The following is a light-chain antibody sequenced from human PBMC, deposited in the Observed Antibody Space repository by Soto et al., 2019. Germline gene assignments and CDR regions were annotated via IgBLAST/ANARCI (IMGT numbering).Light chain of an antibody. CDR3: SSYTSSSTVV. Sequence: QSALTQPASVPGSPGQSITISCTGTSSDVGGYNYVSWYQQHPGKAPKLMIYDVSNRPSGVSNRFSGSKSVNTASLTISGLQAEDEADYYCSSYTSSSTVVFGGGTKVTVL. CDR1: SSDVGGYNY. CDR2: DVS. J-gene: IGLJ2*01. V-gene: IGLV2-14*03.